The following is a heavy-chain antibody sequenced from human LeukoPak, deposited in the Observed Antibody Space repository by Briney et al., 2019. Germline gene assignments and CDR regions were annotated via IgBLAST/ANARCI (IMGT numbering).Heavy chain of an antibody. J-gene: IGHJ4*02. Sequence: SSETLSLTCTVSGGSISSYYWSWIRQPPGKGLEWIGYIYYSGNTNYNPSLKNRVTISVDASKNQFSLKLSSVTAADTAVYYCARLESNAYYNALYFDYWGQGTLVTVSS. CDR1: GGSISSYY. CDR2: IYYSGNT. V-gene: IGHV4-59*08. CDR3: ARLESNAYYNALYFDY. D-gene: IGHD3-22*01.